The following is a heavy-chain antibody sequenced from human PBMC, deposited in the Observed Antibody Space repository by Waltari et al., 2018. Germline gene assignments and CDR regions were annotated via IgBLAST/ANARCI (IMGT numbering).Heavy chain of an antibody. V-gene: IGHV5-51*01. D-gene: IGHD2-15*01. CDR3: ARMCSGGSCYSTLDY. CDR1: GYSFTSYW. J-gene: IGHJ4*02. CDR2: IYPGDSDT. Sequence: EVQLVQSGAELKKPGESLKISCKGSGYSFTSYWIGWVRQMPGTGLEWMGIIYPGDSDTRYSPSFQGQVTISADKSISTAYLQWSSLKASDTAMYYCARMCSGGSCYSTLDYWGQGTLVTVSS.